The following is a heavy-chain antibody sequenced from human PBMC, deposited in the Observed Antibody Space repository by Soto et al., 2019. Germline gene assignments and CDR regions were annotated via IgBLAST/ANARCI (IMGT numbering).Heavy chain of an antibody. J-gene: IGHJ4*02. Sequence: PSETLSLTCAVYGGSFSGYYWSWIRQPPGKGLEWIGEINHSGSTNYNPSLKSRVTISVDTSKNQFSLKLSSVTAADTAVYYCARILAAAGNFDYRGQGTLVTVSS. CDR3: ARILAAAGNFDY. D-gene: IGHD6-13*01. V-gene: IGHV4-34*01. CDR1: GGSFSGYY. CDR2: INHSGST.